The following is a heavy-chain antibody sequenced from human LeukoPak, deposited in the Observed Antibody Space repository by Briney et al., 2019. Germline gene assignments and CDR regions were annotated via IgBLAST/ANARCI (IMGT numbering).Heavy chain of an antibody. CDR2: YHLQRHA. CDR1: GFTFSRND. V-gene: IGHV3-33*05. J-gene: IGHJ4*02. D-gene: IGHD3-22*01. Sequence: GGSLRLSCAASGFTFSRNDMHTMPIPWRADYHLQRHAYYADSVKGRFTISRDNSKKTLYLQMNSLRAEDTAVYYCAKGRYDSSGFNWAAWGQGTLVTVSS. CDR3: AKGRYDSSGFNWAA.